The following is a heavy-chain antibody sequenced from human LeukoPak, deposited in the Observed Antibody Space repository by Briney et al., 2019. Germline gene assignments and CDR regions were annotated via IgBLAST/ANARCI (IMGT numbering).Heavy chain of an antibody. CDR3: ARSGYSSGWYYFDY. Sequence: SETLSLTCTVSGGSISSYYWTWIRQPPGKGLEWIGYVYYSGSTNYNPSLKSRVTISVDTSKNQFSPKLSSVTAADTAVYYCARSGYSSGWYYFDYWGQGSLVTVSS. CDR1: GGSISSYY. V-gene: IGHV4-59*08. CDR2: VYYSGST. J-gene: IGHJ4*02. D-gene: IGHD6-19*01.